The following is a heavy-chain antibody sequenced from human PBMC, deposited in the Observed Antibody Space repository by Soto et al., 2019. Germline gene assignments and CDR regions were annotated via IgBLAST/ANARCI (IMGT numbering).Heavy chain of an antibody. J-gene: IGHJ6*04. V-gene: IGHV4-31*03. CDR1: GGSISSGGYY. CDR3: ARHGCSSTSCYIEMDV. D-gene: IGHD2-2*02. Sequence: SETLSLTCTVSGGSISSGGYYWSWIRQHPGKGLEWIGYIYYSGSTYYNPSLKSRVTISVDTSKNQFSLKLSSVTAADTAVYYCARHGCSSTSCYIEMDVWGKGTTVTVSS. CDR2: IYYSGST.